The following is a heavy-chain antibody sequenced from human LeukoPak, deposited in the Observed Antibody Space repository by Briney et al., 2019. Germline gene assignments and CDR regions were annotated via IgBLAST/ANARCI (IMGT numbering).Heavy chain of an antibody. D-gene: IGHD2-8*01. J-gene: IGHJ3*01. CDR2: ISDFVDNT. CDR3: AKGKINHNGAFDA. V-gene: IGHV3-23*01. Sequence: GGSLRLSCAGSRFSFGSYPMSWVRQAPGKGLEWVSSISDFVDNTYYADSVKGRFTISRDNSEKSLYLQMSSLRVEDTAVYYCAKGKINHNGAFDAWGQGTRVTVSS. CDR1: RFSFGSYP.